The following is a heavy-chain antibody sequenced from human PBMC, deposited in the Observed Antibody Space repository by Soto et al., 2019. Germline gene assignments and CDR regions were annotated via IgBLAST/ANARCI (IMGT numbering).Heavy chain of an antibody. CDR2: IYYSGST. J-gene: IGHJ4*02. D-gene: IGHD2-21*01. CDR3: AIQVVVRHLDF. V-gene: IGHV4-59*08. Sequence: GKGLEGIGYIYYSGSTNYNPSLKSRVTISVDTSKNQFSLKLSSVTAAFSVVDDCAIQVVVRHLDFLVQRSLVTGSS.